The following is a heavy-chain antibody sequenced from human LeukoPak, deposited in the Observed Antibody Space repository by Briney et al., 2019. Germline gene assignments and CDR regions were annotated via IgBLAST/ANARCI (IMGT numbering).Heavy chain of an antibody. Sequence: PSETLSLTCAVYGGSFRGYYWSWIRQPPGKGLEWIGEINHSGSTNYNPSLKSRVTISVDTSKNQFSLKLSSVTAADTAVYYCARGHRSTHYYDSSGPPRRTRNWFDPWGQGTLVTVSS. CDR1: GGSFRGYY. V-gene: IGHV4-34*01. CDR3: ARGHRSTHYYDSSGPPRRTRNWFDP. CDR2: INHSGST. D-gene: IGHD3-22*01. J-gene: IGHJ5*02.